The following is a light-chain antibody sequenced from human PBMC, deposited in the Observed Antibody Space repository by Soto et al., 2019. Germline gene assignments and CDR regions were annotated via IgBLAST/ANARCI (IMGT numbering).Light chain of an antibody. CDR3: QHYGSSWT. J-gene: IGKJ1*01. CDR1: QSVSSSY. CDR2: GAS. V-gene: IGKV3-20*01. Sequence: EIVLTQSPGTLSLSPGERATLSCRASQSVSSSYLAWYQQKAGQAPRLLIYGASNRATGIPDRFSGSGSGTVFILTISRLEPEDFAVYYCQHYGSSWTFGQGTKVEIK.